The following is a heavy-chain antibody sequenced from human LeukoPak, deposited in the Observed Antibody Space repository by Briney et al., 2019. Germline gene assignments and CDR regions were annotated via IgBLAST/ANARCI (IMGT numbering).Heavy chain of an antibody. V-gene: IGHV4-4*02. D-gene: IGHD6-19*01. CDR1: GGSISSSNW. Sequence: PSETLSPTCAVSGGSISSSNWWSWVRQPPGKGLEWIGEIYHSGSTNYNPSLKSRVTISVDKSKNQFSLKLTSVTAADTAAYYCARQGDSGWYYFDYWGQGTLVTVSS. CDR3: ARQGDSGWYYFDY. CDR2: IYHSGST. J-gene: IGHJ4*02.